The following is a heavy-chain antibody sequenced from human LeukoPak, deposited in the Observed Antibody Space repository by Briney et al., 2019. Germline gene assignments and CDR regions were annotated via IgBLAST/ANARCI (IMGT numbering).Heavy chain of an antibody. Sequence: ASVKVSCKASGYTFTSYAMNWVRQAPGQGLEWMGWINTNTGNPTYAQGFTGRFDFSLDTSVSTAYLQISSLKAEDTAVYYCAEGYSYGSDYYYYGMDVWGQGTTVTVSS. J-gene: IGHJ6*02. V-gene: IGHV7-4-1*02. D-gene: IGHD5-18*01. CDR1: GYTFTSYA. CDR3: AEGYSYGSDYYYYGMDV. CDR2: INTNTGNP.